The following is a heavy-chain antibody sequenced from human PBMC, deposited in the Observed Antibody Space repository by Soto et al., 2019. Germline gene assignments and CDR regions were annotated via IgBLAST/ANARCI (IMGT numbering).Heavy chain of an antibody. CDR3: AREDNNYYYYGMDV. CDR2: IKQDGSEK. Sequence: GGSLRLSCAASGFTFSSYWMSWVRQAPGKGLEWVANIKQDGSEKYYVDSVKGRFTISRDNTKNSLYLQMNSLRAEDTAVYYCAREDNNYYYYGMDVWGQGTTVTVSS. J-gene: IGHJ6*02. V-gene: IGHV3-7*05. CDR1: GFTFSSYW. D-gene: IGHD2-15*01.